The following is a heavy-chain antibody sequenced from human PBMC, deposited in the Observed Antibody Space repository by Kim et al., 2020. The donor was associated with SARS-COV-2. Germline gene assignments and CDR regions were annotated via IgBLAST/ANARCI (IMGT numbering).Heavy chain of an antibody. CDR3: ASTGITGTTHYYYGMDV. CDR2: IIPIFGTA. Sequence: SVKVSCKASGGTFSSYAISWVRQAPGQGLEWMGGIIPIFGTANYAQKFQGRVTITADESTSTAYMELSSLRSEDTAVYYCASTGITGTTHYYYGMDVWGQGTTVTVSS. V-gene: IGHV1-69*13. D-gene: IGHD1-7*01. J-gene: IGHJ6*02. CDR1: GGTFSSYA.